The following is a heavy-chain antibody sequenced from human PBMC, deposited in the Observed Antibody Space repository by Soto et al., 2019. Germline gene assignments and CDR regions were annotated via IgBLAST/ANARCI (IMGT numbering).Heavy chain of an antibody. J-gene: IGHJ6*02. CDR2: INHSGST. Sequence: SETLSLTCAVYGGSFSGYYWSWIRQPPGKGLEWIGEINHSGSTDYNPSLKSRVTISVDTSKNQFSLKLSSVTAADTAVYYCARGTRLLHYYYYGMDVWGQGTTVTVSS. CDR3: ARGTRLLHYYYYGMDV. V-gene: IGHV4-34*01. D-gene: IGHD6-25*01. CDR1: GGSFSGYY.